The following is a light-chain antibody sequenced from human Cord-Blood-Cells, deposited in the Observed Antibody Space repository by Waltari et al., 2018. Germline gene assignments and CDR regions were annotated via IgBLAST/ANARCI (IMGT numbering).Light chain of an antibody. CDR1: SRYVGGLNY. CDR3: SSYTSSSTVV. Sequence: QSALTQPASVSGSPGQSITISCTGTSRYVGGLNYVSWYQQHPGKAPKLMIYDVSNRPSGVSNRFSGSKSGNTASLTISGLQAEDEADYYCSSYTSSSTVVFGGGTKLTVL. J-gene: IGLJ2*01. V-gene: IGLV2-14*01. CDR2: DVS.